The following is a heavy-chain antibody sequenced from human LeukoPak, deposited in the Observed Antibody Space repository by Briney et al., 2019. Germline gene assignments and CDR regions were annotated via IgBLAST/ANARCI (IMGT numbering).Heavy chain of an antibody. V-gene: IGHV4-59*01. Sequence: SETLSLTCTVSGASIRSYCWSWIRQPPGKGLEWIGYIYYSGSTNYNPSLKSRVTISVDTSKNQFSLRLSSVTAADTAVYYCARDVYGRAGFYFDYWGQGSLVTVSS. CDR1: GASIRSYC. D-gene: IGHD5/OR15-5a*01. J-gene: IGHJ4*02. CDR2: IYYSGST. CDR3: ARDVYGRAGFYFDY.